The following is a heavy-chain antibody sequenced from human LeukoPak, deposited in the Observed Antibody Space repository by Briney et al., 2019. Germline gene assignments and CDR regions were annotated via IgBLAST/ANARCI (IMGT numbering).Heavy chain of an antibody. J-gene: IGHJ6*02. D-gene: IGHD3-10*01. CDR3: AKDLTMVREEGVYGMDV. V-gene: IGHV3-23*01. Sequence: GGSLRLSCAASGFTFSSYAMSWVRQAPGKGLEWVSAISGSGGSTYYADSVKGRFTISRDNSKNTLYLQMNSLRAEDTAVYYCAKDLTMVREEGVYGMDVWGQGTTVTVSS. CDR1: GFTFSSYA. CDR2: ISGSGGST.